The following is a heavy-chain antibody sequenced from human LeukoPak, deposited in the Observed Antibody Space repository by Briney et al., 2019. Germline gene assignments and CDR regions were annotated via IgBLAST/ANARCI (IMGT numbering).Heavy chain of an antibody. CDR3: ARVITHYDSSGYTLGH. J-gene: IGHJ1*01. CDR1: GYTFTSYA. D-gene: IGHD3-22*01. CDR2: INAGNGNT. Sequence: ASVKVSCKASGYTFTSYAIHWVRQAPGQRLEWMGWINAGNGNTKYSQKFQGRVTITRDTSANTAYMELSSLRPEDTAVYYCARVITHYDSSGYTLGHWGQGTLVTVSS. V-gene: IGHV1-3*01.